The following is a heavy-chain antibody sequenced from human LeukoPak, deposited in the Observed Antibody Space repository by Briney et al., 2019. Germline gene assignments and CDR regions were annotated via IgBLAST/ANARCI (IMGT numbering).Heavy chain of an antibody. D-gene: IGHD3-9*01. J-gene: IGHJ3*01. V-gene: IGHV1-69*13. CDR1: GGTFSSYA. Sequence: SVKVSCKASGGTFSSYAISWVRQAPGQGLEWMGRIIPIFGTPNYAQKFQGRVTITADESTSTAYMELSRLRFEDTAVYYCARQGYTNNLGGYFGDKDDGFDLWGQGTMVTVSS. CDR2: IIPIFGTP. CDR3: ARQGYTNNLGGYFGDKDDGFDL.